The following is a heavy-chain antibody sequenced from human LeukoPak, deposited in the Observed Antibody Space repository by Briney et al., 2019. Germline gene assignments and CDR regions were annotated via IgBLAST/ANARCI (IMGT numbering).Heavy chain of an antibody. D-gene: IGHD6-19*01. Sequence: SETQSLTCAVYGGSFSGYYWSWIRQPPGKGLEWIGEINHSGSTNYNPSLKSRVTISVDTSKNQFSLKLSSVTAADTAVYYCARLGNWIAVALDYWGQGTLVTVSS. V-gene: IGHV4-34*01. CDR3: ARLGNWIAVALDY. J-gene: IGHJ4*02. CDR1: GGSFSGYY. CDR2: INHSGST.